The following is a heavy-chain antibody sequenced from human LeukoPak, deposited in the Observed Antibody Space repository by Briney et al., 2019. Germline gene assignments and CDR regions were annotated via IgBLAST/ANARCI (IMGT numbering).Heavy chain of an antibody. CDR3: ARHGPPVRY. V-gene: IGHV5-51*01. CDR1: GYSFTSYW. J-gene: IGHJ4*02. Sequence: GESLKISCKGSGYSFTSYWIGWVRQMPGKGLEWMRIIYPSDSDTRYSPSFQGQVTISVDKSISTAYLQWSSLKALDTAIYYCARHGPPVRYWGQGTLVTVSS. CDR2: IYPSDSDT.